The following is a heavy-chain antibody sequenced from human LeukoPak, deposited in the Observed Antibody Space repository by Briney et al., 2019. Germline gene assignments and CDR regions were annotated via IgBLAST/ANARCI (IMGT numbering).Heavy chain of an antibody. CDR3: ARGSSSGSKYFQH. Sequence: GASVKVSCKASGGTVSSYAISWVRQAPGQGLEWMGGIIPIFGTANYAQKFQGRVTITADKSTSTAYMELSSLRSEDTAVYYCARGSSSGSKYFQHWGQGTLVTVSS. J-gene: IGHJ1*01. CDR1: GGTVSSYA. V-gene: IGHV1-69*06. CDR2: IIPIFGTA. D-gene: IGHD6-19*01.